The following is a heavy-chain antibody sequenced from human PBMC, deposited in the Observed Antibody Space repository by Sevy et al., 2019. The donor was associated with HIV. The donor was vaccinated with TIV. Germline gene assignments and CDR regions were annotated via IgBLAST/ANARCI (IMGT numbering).Heavy chain of an antibody. Sequence: GGSLRLSCAASGFIFSYYGMHGVRQAPGKGLEWVAVIWYDGSNTIYADSVKGRFTISRDNSKNILYLQMNSLRDEDTAVYYCARDPHEIMLSGSYYLYWGQGTRVTVSS. V-gene: IGHV3-33*01. CDR1: GFIFSYYG. CDR2: IWYDGSNT. CDR3: ARDPHEIMLSGSYYLY. J-gene: IGHJ4*02. D-gene: IGHD1-26*01.